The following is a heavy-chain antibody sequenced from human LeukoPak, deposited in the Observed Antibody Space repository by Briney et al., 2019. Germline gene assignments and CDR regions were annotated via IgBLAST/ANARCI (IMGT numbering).Heavy chain of an antibody. J-gene: IGHJ3*02. CDR3: ARGRNYYDSSRYYYEGDAFDI. D-gene: IGHD3-22*01. V-gene: IGHV1-46*01. Sequence: ASVKVSCKASGYIFTSYYMYWVRQAPGQGLEWMGIINPSGGGIRYAQKFQGRVTMTRDTSTSTVYMELSSLRSEDTAVYYCARGRNYYDSSRYYYEGDAFDIWGQGTMVTVSS. CDR1: GYIFTSYY. CDR2: INPSGGGI.